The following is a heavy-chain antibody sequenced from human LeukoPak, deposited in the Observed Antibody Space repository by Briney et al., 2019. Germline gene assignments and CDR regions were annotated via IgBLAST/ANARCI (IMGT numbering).Heavy chain of an antibody. V-gene: IGHV3-15*01. CDR3: TTIGLSGYYERSGYYYFDY. J-gene: IGHJ4*02. CDR1: GFTFSNAW. Sequence: GGSLRLSCAASGFTFSNAWMSWVRQAPGKGLEGIGRIKRKSDGGTTDYAAPVNGRFTISRDDSKNTLYLQMNSLKTEDTAVYYCTTIGLSGYYERSGYYYFDYWGQGTLVTVSS. D-gene: IGHD3-22*01. CDR2: IKRKSDGGTT.